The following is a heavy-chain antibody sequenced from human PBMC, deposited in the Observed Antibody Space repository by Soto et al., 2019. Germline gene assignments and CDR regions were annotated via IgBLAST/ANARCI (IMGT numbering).Heavy chain of an antibody. J-gene: IGHJ6*02. CDR2: IIPIFGTA. Sequence: ASVKVSCKASGITVSSYAISWVRQAPGHGLEWMGGIIPIFGTANYAQKFQGRVTITADESTSTAYMELSSLRSEDTAVYYCAGGNRAGGATLYYYCMDVWGQGTTVTVSS. CDR3: AGGNRAGGATLYYYCMDV. V-gene: IGHV1-69*13. D-gene: IGHD3-10*01. CDR1: GITVSSYA.